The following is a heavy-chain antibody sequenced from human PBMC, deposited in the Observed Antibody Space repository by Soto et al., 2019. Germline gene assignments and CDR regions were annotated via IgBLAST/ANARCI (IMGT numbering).Heavy chain of an antibody. V-gene: IGHV3-48*04. CDR1: GFTFSSYA. J-gene: IGHJ4*02. D-gene: IGHD2-15*01. CDR2: ISSSGSTI. CDR3: ASPYYDCSGGSCYFYFDY. Sequence: GGSLRLSCAASGFTFSSYAMSWVRQAPGKGLEWVSYISSSGSTIYYADSVKGRFTISRDNAKNSLYLQMNSLRAEDTAVYYCASPYYDCSGGSCYFYFDYWGQGTLVTVSS.